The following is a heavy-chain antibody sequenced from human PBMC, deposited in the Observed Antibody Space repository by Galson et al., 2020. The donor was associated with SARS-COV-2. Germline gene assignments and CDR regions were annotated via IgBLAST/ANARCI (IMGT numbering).Heavy chain of an antibody. CDR2: FDPEDGET. CDR1: GGTFSSYA. Sequence: ASVKVSCKASGGTFSSYAISWVRQAPGPGLAWMGGFDPEDGETIYAQKFQGRVTMTEDTSTDTAYMELSSLRSEDMAVYYCATGPCPYLGIKANWFDPWGQGTLVTVSS. V-gene: IGHV1-24*01. J-gene: IGHJ5*02. D-gene: IGHD3-16*01. CDR3: ATGPCPYLGIKANWFDP.